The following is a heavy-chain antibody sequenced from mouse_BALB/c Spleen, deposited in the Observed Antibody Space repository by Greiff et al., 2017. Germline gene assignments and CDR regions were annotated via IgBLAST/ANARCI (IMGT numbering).Heavy chain of an antibody. D-gene: IGHD4-1*01. CDR2: ISTYYGDA. CDR1: GYTFTDYA. J-gene: IGHJ2*01. Sequence: VQLQQSGAELVRPGVSVKISCKGSGYTFTDYAIHWVKQSHAKSLEWIGVISTYYGDASYNQKFKGKATMTVDKSSSTAYMQLSSLTSEDSAVYYCARPTGNYFDYWGEGTTLTVSS. CDR3: ARPTGNYFDY. V-gene: IGHV1-67*01.